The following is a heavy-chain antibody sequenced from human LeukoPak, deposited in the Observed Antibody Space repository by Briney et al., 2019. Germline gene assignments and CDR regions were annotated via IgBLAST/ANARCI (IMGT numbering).Heavy chain of an antibody. CDR1: GYTFTSYF. Sequence: GASVKVSCKASGYTFTSYFMHWVRQAPGQGLEWMGITNPSGGSTSYAQKFQGRVTMTRDTSTSTVYMELSSLRSEDTAVYYCARDGLAAAGTDALYGLDVWGQGTTVTVSS. V-gene: IGHV1-46*01. D-gene: IGHD6-13*01. CDR3: ARDGLAAAGTDALYGLDV. J-gene: IGHJ6*02. CDR2: TNPSGGST.